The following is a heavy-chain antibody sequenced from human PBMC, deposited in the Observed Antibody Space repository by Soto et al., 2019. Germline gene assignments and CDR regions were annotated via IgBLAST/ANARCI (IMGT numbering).Heavy chain of an antibody. D-gene: IGHD2-21*01. CDR2: VIPLLDIT. CDR3: AINSPTRGNDAFEV. CDR1: GGVLSSHT. V-gene: IGHV1-69*02. J-gene: IGHJ3*01. Sequence: QVQLEQSGAEVKIPGSSVKVSCTPSGGVLSSHTVTWLRQAPGRGLEWMGRVIPLLDITNFSPTFQGRVTIAADTSTTTVYMELSSLRSEDTAIYYCAINSPTRGNDAFEVWGQGTLLTVSS.